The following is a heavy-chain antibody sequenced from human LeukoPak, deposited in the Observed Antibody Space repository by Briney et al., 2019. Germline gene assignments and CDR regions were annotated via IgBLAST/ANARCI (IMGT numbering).Heavy chain of an antibody. CDR1: GFTFSGYL. Sequence: GGSLRLSCAASGFTFSGYLMHWVRQAPGKGLVWVSRTNRDDSDTSYADSVKGRFTISRDKAKSTLYLQMNSLRVEDTAVYYCARSANYFDTSGQDYWGQGTLVTVSS. CDR3: ARSANYFDTSGQDY. D-gene: IGHD3-22*01. V-gene: IGHV3-74*01. J-gene: IGHJ4*02. CDR2: TNRDDSDT.